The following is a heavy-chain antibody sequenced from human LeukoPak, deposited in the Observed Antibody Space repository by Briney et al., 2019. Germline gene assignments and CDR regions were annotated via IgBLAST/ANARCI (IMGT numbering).Heavy chain of an antibody. V-gene: IGHV1-46*01. Sequence: ASVKVSCKASGYTFTSYYMHWVRQAPGQGLEWMGIINPSGGSTSYAQKFQGRVTMTRDMSTSTVYMELSSLRSEDTAVYYCARWSKMRSYGSGSYYPLDYWGQGTLVTVSS. CDR3: ARWSKMRSYGSGSYYPLDY. D-gene: IGHD3-10*01. J-gene: IGHJ4*02. CDR1: GYTFTSYY. CDR2: INPSGGST.